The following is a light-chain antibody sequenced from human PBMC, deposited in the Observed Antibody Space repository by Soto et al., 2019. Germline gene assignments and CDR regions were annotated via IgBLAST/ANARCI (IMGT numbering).Light chain of an antibody. V-gene: IGKV3-11*01. CDR3: QQYNNWPIT. J-gene: IGKJ4*01. CDR2: DAS. CDR1: QSVSSY. Sequence: EIVLTQSPATLSLSPGERATLSCRASQSVSSYLTWYQQKPGQAPRLLIYDASNRATGIPARFSGSGSETDFTLTISSLQSEDFAVYFCQQYNNWPITFGGGTKV.